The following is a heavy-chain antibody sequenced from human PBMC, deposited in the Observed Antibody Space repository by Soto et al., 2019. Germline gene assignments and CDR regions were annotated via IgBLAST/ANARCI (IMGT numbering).Heavy chain of an antibody. V-gene: IGHV1-3*01. CDR3: ATGRLGYFDWYN. CDR1: GYTFTSYA. Sequence: QVPLVQSGAEVKKPGASVKVSCKASGYTFTSYAMHWVRQAPGQRLEWMGWINAGNGNTKYSQKFQGRVTITRDTSASTAYMELSSLRSEDTAVYYCATGRLGYFDWYNWGQGTLVTVSS. CDR2: INAGNGNT. J-gene: IGHJ4*02. D-gene: IGHD3-9*01.